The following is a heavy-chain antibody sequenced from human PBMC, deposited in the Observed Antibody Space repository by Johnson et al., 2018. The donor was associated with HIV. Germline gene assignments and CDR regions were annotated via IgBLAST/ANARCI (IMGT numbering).Heavy chain of an antibody. Sequence: QVQLVESGGGVVQPGRSLRLSCAASGFTFSSYAMHWVRQAPGKGLEWVAVISYDGSNKYYADSVKGRFTISRDNSKNTVYVQMSSLRAEDTAVYHCATAYCNGGSCYSHLDAFDIWGRGTMVTVSS. J-gene: IGHJ3*02. CDR2: ISYDGSNK. D-gene: IGHD2-15*01. CDR3: ATAYCNGGSCYSHLDAFDI. V-gene: IGHV3-30-3*01. CDR1: GFTFSSYA.